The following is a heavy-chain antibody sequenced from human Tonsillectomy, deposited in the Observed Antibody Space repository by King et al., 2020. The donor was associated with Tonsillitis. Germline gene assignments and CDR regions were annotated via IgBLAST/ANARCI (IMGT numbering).Heavy chain of an antibody. D-gene: IGHD5-18*01. CDR2: IYYSGSA. CDR1: GGSINYDY. CDR3: ARVGIQMPFDS. V-gene: IGHV4-59*01. J-gene: IGHJ4*02. Sequence: VQLQESGPGLVKPSETLSLTCTVSGGSINYDYWSWIRPPPGKGLEWIGYIYYSGSANYNPSLQSRVTISVDTSKSQFSLKLISLTAADTAVYYCARVGIQMPFDSWGQGTLVTVSS.